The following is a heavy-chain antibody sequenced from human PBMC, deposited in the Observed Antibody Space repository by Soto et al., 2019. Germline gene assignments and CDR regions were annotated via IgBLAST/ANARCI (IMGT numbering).Heavy chain of an antibody. CDR3: ARDTAVGYAIHSGRDV. Sequence: QVQLVQSGAEVKKPGSSVKVSCKASGGTFSSYAISWVRQAPGQGLEWMGGIIPIFGTANYAQKFQGRVTITADESTRTAYMELSSLRSEDTAVYYCARDTAVGYAIHSGRDVWGQGTTVTVSS. CDR1: GGTFSSYA. J-gene: IGHJ6*02. CDR2: IIPIFGTA. D-gene: IGHD2-8*01. V-gene: IGHV1-69*01.